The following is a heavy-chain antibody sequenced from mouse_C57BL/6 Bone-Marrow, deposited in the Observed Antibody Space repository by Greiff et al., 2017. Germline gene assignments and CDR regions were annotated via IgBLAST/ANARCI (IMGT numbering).Heavy chain of an antibody. CDR2: IYPGSGNT. CDR3: ARSGYYTHYYAMDY. D-gene: IGHD2-3*01. J-gene: IGHJ4*01. V-gene: IGHV1-66*01. Sequence: QVQLKQSGPELVKPGASVKISCKASGYSFTSYYIHWVKQRPGQGLEWIGWIYPGSGNTKYNEKFKGKATLTADTSSSTAYMQLSSLTSEDSAVYYCARSGYYTHYYAMDYWGQGTSVTVSS. CDR1: GYSFTSYY.